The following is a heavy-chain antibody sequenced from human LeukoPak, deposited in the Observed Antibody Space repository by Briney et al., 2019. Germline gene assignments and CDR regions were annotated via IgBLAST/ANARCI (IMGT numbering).Heavy chain of an antibody. V-gene: IGHV3-23*01. CDR3: AKMKGHPLPKYYMDV. CDR2: IINSGDT. J-gene: IGHJ6*01. D-gene: IGHD1-26*01. Sequence: GGSLRLSCAASGFTFSNFAVSWVRRTPGKGLEWVSGIINSGDTLYGDSVKGRFTISRDNSKNTLYLEMNSLRAEDTAICYCAKMKGHPLPKYYMDVWGQGTTVTVSS. CDR1: GFTFSNFA.